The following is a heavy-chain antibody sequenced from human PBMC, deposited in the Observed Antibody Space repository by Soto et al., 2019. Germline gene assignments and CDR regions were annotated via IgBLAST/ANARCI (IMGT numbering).Heavy chain of an antibody. Sequence: QVQLVQSGAEVKKPGSSVKVSCQASGGSFSDYAISWVRQAPGQGLEWMGGIIPMLGIADNAQKFQGRVKLTADEYTSTVYMELSSLRSEDTAVYYYARDGDYYDSSGFQRDYHYYGMDVWGQGTTVTVAS. V-gene: IGHV1-69*01. CDR2: IIPMLGIA. CDR1: GGSFSDYA. D-gene: IGHD3-22*01. J-gene: IGHJ6*02. CDR3: ARDGDYYDSSGFQRDYHYYGMDV.